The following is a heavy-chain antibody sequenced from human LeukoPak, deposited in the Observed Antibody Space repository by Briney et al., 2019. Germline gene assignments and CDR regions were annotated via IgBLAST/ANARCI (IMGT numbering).Heavy chain of an antibody. J-gene: IGHJ4*02. V-gene: IGHV1-46*03. D-gene: IGHD3-9*01. CDR1: GYTFTSYY. CDR2: INPSGGST. CDR3: ARGLQEVRGPYYDISTGLNPPFYFDY. Sequence: ASVKVSCKASGYTFTSYYMHWVRQAPGQGLEWMGIINPSGGSTSYAQKFQGRVTMTRDTSTSTVYMELSSLRSEDTAVYYCARGLQEVRGPYYDISTGLNPPFYFDYWGQGTLVTVSS.